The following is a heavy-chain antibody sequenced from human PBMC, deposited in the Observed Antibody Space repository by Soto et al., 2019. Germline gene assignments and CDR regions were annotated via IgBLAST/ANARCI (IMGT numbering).Heavy chain of an antibody. CDR2: ISWDSGSV. D-gene: IGHD3-10*01. CDR3: AKDDGSGSFDY. Sequence: EVQLVESGGGLVQPGRSLRLSCAASGFTFDDYAMHWVRQPPGKGLEWVSGISWDSGSVGYADSVKGRFTISRDNAKNSLYLQMNSLRAEDTAVYYCAKDDGSGSFDYWGQGTLVTVSS. CDR1: GFTFDDYA. V-gene: IGHV3-9*01. J-gene: IGHJ4*02.